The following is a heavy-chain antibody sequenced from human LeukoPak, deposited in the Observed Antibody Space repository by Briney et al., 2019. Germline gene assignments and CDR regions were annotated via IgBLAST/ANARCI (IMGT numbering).Heavy chain of an antibody. Sequence: PSETLSLTCTVSGDSISSGGYHWTWIRQHPGKGLERIGYISYSGSTYYNPSLKSRVNISVDTSKNQFSLTLTSVTAADTAVYYCARDYGDYFRWFDPWGQGTLVTVSS. J-gene: IGHJ5*02. D-gene: IGHD4-17*01. CDR3: ARDYGDYFRWFDP. CDR1: GDSISSGGYH. CDR2: ISYSGST. V-gene: IGHV4-31*03.